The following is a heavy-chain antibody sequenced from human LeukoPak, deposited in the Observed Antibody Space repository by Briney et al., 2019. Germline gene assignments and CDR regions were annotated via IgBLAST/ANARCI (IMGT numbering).Heavy chain of an antibody. Sequence: PGGSPRLSCAASGFTFSTYAMSWVRQAPGKGLEWVSSISGSGYITFYADSVRGRFTISRDNSKNTLYLQMNSLGAEDTAVYYCAKHDYGDSKDYDYWGQGTLVTVSS. CDR1: GFTFSTYA. J-gene: IGHJ4*02. CDR2: ISGSGYIT. V-gene: IGHV3-23*01. D-gene: IGHD4-17*01. CDR3: AKHDYGDSKDYDY.